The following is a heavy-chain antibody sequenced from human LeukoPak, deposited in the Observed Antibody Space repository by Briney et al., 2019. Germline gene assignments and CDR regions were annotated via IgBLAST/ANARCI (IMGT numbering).Heavy chain of an antibody. CDR1: GFTLSTAS. CDR3: ADNLSR. CDR2: IDRSSNTI. V-gene: IGHV3-48*04. J-gene: IGHJ4*02. Sequence: GGSLRLSCAASGFTLSTASMNWVRQAPGEGLEWISYIDRSSNTIYYADSVKGRFTISRDSAKNSLYLQMNSLRAEDTAVYFCADNLSRWGQGTLVTVSS. D-gene: IGHD1-1*01.